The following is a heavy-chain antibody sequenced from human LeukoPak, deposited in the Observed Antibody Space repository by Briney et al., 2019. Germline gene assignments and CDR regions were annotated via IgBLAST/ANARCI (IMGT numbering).Heavy chain of an antibody. J-gene: IGHJ6*02. V-gene: IGHV3-53*01. CDR3: ARVLDYYDSSGYSYGMDV. CDR2: IYSGGST. D-gene: IGHD3-22*01. Sequence: GGSLRLSCAASGFTVSSNYMSWVRQAPGKGLEWVSVIYSGGSTYYADSVEGRFTISRDNSKNTLYLQMNSLRAEDTAVYYCARVLDYYDSSGYSYGMDVWGQGTTVTVSS. CDR1: GFTVSSNY.